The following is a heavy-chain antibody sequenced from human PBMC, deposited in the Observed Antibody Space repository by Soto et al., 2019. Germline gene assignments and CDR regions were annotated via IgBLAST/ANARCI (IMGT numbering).Heavy chain of an antibody. V-gene: IGHV3-74*03. CDR1: GFTLISYW. J-gene: IGHJ4*02. Sequence: EVQLVESGGGLVQPGGSLRLSWAASGFTLISYWMHWVRQAPGKGLVWVSRINSDGSSTTYADSVKGRFTISRDNAKNTLYLQMNSLRAEDTAVYYCARVETCSSTSCYSVFDYWGQGTLVTVSS. CDR3: ARVETCSSTSCYSVFDY. CDR2: INSDGSST. D-gene: IGHD2-2*01.